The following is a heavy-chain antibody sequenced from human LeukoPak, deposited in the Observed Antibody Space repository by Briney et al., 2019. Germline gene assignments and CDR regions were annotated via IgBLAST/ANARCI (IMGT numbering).Heavy chain of an antibody. CDR1: GFTFSRYA. CDR3: ARDESLDY. Sequence: GGSLRLSCAASGFTFSRYAMHWVRQAPGKGLEWVAVISYDGNQNYYADSVKGRFTISRDSSKSTLYLQMSSLRVEDTAVYYCARDESLDYWGQGTLVTVSS. CDR2: ISYDGNQN. V-gene: IGHV3-30*15. J-gene: IGHJ4*02.